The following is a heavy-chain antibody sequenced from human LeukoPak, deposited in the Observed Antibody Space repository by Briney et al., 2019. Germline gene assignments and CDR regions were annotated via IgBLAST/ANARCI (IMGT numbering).Heavy chain of an antibody. D-gene: IGHD1-26*01. CDR1: GFTFSDYG. V-gene: IGHV3-30*18. J-gene: IGHJ6*02. CDR2: ISYDGSNK. Sequence: PGGSLRLSCAASGFTFSDYGMYWVRQAPGKGLEWVAVISYDGSNKYYADSVKGRFTISRDNSKNTLYLQMNSLRAEDTAVYYCAKDHSGSYYFHYYYNGMDVWGQGTTVTVSS. CDR3: AKDHSGSYYFHYYYNGMDV.